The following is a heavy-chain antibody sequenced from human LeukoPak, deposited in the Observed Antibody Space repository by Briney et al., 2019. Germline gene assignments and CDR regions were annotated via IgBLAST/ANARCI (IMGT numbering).Heavy chain of an antibody. CDR3: ARDPISTVVTPVGWFDP. CDR2: INPNSGGT. Sequence: ASVKVSCKASGYTFTGYYMHWVRQAPGQGLEWMGWINPNSGGTNYAQKFQGRVTMTRDTSISTAYMELSRLRSDDTAVYYCARDPISTVVTPVGWFDPWGQGTLVTVSS. D-gene: IGHD4-23*01. V-gene: IGHV1-2*02. CDR1: GYTFTGYY. J-gene: IGHJ5*02.